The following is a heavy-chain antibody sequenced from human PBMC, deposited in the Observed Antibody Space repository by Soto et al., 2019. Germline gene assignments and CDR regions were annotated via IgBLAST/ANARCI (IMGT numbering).Heavy chain of an antibody. CDR2: ISSSGNTI. CDR3: ARDADSSGWDDAFDI. CDR1: GFTFSGYE. Sequence: LRLSCAASGFTFSGYEMNWVRQAPGKGLEWVSYISSSGNTIYYADSVKGRFTISRDNAKNSLYLQMNSLRAEDTAVYYCARDADSSGWDDAFDIWGQGTMVTVSS. J-gene: IGHJ3*02. V-gene: IGHV3-48*03. D-gene: IGHD6-19*01.